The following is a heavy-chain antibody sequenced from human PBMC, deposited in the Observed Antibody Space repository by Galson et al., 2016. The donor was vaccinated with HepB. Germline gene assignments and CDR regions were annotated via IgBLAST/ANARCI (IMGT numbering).Heavy chain of an antibody. V-gene: IGHV1-46*01. D-gene: IGHD6-13*01. J-gene: IGHJ4*02. CDR1: GYTFTNYY. CDR2: INPSSGSR. CDR3: ARDLGSSRLDY. Sequence: SVKVSCKASGYTFTNYYIHWVRQAPGQGLEWLGIINPSSGSRTYAQKFQGRVTLTRDTSTSTVYMELISLRSDDTAVYFCARDLGSSRLDYWGQGTLVTVSS.